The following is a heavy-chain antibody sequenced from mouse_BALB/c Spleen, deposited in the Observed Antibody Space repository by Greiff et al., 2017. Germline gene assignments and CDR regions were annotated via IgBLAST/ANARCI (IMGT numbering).Heavy chain of an antibody. CDR2: IDPANGNT. D-gene: IGHD1-1*01. J-gene: IGHJ2*01. CDR3: ARGRDYYYGSSPFDY. CDR1: GFNIKDTY. V-gene: IGHV14-3*02. Sequence: VHVKQSGAELVKPGASVKLSCTASGFNIKDTYMHWVKQRPEQGLEWIGRIDPANGNTKYDPKFQGKATITADTSSNTAYLQLSSLTSEDTAVYYCARGRDYYYGSSPFDYWGQGTTLTVSS.